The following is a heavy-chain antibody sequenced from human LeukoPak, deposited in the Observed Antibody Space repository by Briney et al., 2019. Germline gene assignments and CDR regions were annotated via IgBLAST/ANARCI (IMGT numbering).Heavy chain of an antibody. J-gene: IGHJ3*02. CDR1: GGSISSGGYY. CDR2: IYYSGST. Sequence: SETLSLTCTVSGGSISSGGYYWSWIRQHPGKGLEWIGYIYYSGSTYYNPSLKSRVTISVDTSKNQFSLKLSSVTAADTAVYYCVSGINVVVTATDDAFDIWGQGTMVTVSS. V-gene: IGHV4-31*03. CDR3: VSGINVVVTATDDAFDI. D-gene: IGHD2-21*02.